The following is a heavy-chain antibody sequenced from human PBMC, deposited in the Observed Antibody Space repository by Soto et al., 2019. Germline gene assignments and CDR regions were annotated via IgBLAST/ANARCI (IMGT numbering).Heavy chain of an antibody. CDR1: GGSFSAYS. Sequence: QVQLQQWGAGLLKPSETLSLTCAVSGGSFSAYSWSWIRQPPGQGLEWIGEINHSGSTNYNPSLKSRGTIAVDTANNQFSLNLSSVTAADTAVYYCAGGSPRGTVTTLQSGAFDIWGQGTMVTVSS. J-gene: IGHJ3*02. D-gene: IGHD4-17*01. CDR3: AGGSPRGTVTTLQSGAFDI. V-gene: IGHV4-34*01. CDR2: INHSGST.